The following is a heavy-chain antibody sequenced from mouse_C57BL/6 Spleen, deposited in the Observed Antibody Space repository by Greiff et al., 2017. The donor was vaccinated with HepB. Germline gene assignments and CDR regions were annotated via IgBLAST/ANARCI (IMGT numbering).Heavy chain of an antibody. Sequence: EVQLQESGEGLVKPGGSLKLSCAASGFTFSSYAMSWVRQTPEKRLEWVAYISSGGDYIYYADTVKGRFTISRDNARNTLYLQMSSLKSEDTAMYYCTRKYYYGSSYEGYWYFDVWGTGTTVTVSS. CDR3: TRKYYYGSSYEGYWYFDV. V-gene: IGHV5-9-1*02. J-gene: IGHJ1*03. D-gene: IGHD1-1*01. CDR1: GFTFSSYA. CDR2: ISSGGDYI.